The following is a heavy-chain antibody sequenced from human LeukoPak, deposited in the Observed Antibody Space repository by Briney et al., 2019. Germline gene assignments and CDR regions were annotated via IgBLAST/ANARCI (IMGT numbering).Heavy chain of an antibody. J-gene: IGHJ6*02. V-gene: IGHV3-7*01. CDR3: GRSMGV. CDR1: GFTFSSCW. Sequence: GGSLRLSCAASGFTFSSCWMTWVRQAPGKGLEWVANIKEDGSKKNYVDSVKGRFTIFRDNAKNSLYLQMNSLRAEDTAVYYCGRSMGVWGQGTTVTVSS. CDR2: IKEDGSKK.